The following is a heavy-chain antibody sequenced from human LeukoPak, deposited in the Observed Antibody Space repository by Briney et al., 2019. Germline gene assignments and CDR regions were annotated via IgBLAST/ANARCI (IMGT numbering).Heavy chain of an antibody. Sequence: GESLKISCKGSGYSLTSYWIGWVRQMPGKGLEWMGIIFPGDSGTRYSPSFQGQVTFSVDKSISTAYLQWSSLTASDTAMYYCARQETLTPNHFDYWGQGTLVTVSS. CDR3: ARQETLTPNHFDY. CDR2: IFPGDSGT. V-gene: IGHV5-51*01. CDR1: GYSLTSYW. J-gene: IGHJ4*02. D-gene: IGHD2-8*01.